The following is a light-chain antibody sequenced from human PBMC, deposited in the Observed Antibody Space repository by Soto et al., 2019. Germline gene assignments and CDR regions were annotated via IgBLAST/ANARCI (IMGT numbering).Light chain of an antibody. CDR1: QNIKRY. CDR3: QQSYSIPQT. Sequence: DIQMTQSPSSLSASIGARVTITCRTSQNIKRYLNWYQQEPGKAPKLLIYAASILQSGVPSRFTGSGSGTDFTLAINSLKPEDFKTYYCQQSYSIPQTFGQGTKVDIK. V-gene: IGKV1-39*01. CDR2: AAS. J-gene: IGKJ1*01.